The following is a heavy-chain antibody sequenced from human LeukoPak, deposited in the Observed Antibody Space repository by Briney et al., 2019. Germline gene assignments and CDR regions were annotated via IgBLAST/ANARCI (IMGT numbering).Heavy chain of an antibody. D-gene: IGHD2-2*01. CDR3: ARGPPSPQYCSSTSCYFDY. CDR1: GFNFISYA. J-gene: IGHJ4*02. Sequence: GASVKVSCKASGFNFISYAISWVRQAPGQGLEWMGRVSAYSGDTNYAPKLQGRVTMTADTSTSTAYMELRSLRSDDTAVYYCARGPPSPQYCSSTSCYFDYWGQGTLVTVSS. CDR2: VSAYSGDT. V-gene: IGHV1-18*01.